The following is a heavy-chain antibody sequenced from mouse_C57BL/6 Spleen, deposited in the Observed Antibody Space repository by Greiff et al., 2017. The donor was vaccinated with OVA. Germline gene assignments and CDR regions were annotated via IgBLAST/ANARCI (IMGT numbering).Heavy chain of an antibody. D-gene: IGHD2-4*01. J-gene: IGHJ3*01. CDR3: ARRKAGLRD. CDR1: GFTFSDYY. Sequence: EVKLVESGGDLVKPGGSLKLSCAASGFTFSDYYMYWVRQTPEKRLEWVAYISNGGGSTYYPDTVKGRFTISRDNAKNTLYLQMSRLKSEDTAMYYCARRKAGLRDWGQGTLVTVSA. CDR2: ISNGGGST. V-gene: IGHV5-12*01.